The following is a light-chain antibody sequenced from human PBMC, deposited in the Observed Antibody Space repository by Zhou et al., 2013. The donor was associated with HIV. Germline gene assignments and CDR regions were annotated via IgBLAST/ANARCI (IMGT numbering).Light chain of an antibody. CDR1: QDIRKY. V-gene: IGKV1-33*01. Sequence: IQLTQSPSSLPASVGDRVTITCRASQDIRKYLNWYQQKPGKAPKVLISGASNLESEVPSRFSGSGSGTDFTFTISSLQPEDVATYYCQQYNSLPPTFGGGTKVEI. J-gene: IGKJ4*01. CDR2: GAS. CDR3: QQYNSLPPT.